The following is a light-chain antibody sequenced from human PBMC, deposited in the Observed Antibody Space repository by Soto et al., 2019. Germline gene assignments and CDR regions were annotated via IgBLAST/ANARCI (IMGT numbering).Light chain of an antibody. CDR1: HSVSRN. CDR2: GAS. CDR3: QQRSNWPLT. J-gene: IGKJ4*01. Sequence: EILMTQSPGTLSVSPGERATLSCRASHSVSRNLAWYQQKPGQTPRLLIFGASARATGTPARFSGSGSGTDFTLTISSLEPEDFAVYFCQQRSNWPLTFGGGTKVE. V-gene: IGKV3-11*01.